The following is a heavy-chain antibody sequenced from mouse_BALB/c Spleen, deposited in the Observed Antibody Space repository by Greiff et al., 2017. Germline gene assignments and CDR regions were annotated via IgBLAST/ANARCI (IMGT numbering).Heavy chain of an antibody. CDR2: INPGSGGT. D-gene: IGHD2-3*01. V-gene: IGHV1-54*01. CDR3: ARGDGYSWYFDV. CDR1: GYAFTNYL. Sequence: QVQLKESGAELVRPGTSVKVSCKASGYAFTNYLIEWVKQRPGQGLEWIGVINPGSGGTNYNEKFKGKATLTADKSSSTAYMQLSSLTSDDSAVYFCARGDGYSWYFDVWGAGTTVTVSS. J-gene: IGHJ1*01.